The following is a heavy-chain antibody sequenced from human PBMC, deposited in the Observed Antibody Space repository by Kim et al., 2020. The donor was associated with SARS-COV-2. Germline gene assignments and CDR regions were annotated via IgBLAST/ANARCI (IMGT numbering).Heavy chain of an antibody. Sequence: GGSLRLSCAASGFTFSSYSMNWVRQAPGKGLEWVSSISSSSSYIYYADSVKGRFTISRDNAKNSLYLQMNSLRAEDTAVYYCASAPLREPRGFDYRGQGTLVTVSS. CDR3: ASAPLREPRGFDY. V-gene: IGHV3-21*01. CDR2: ISSSSSYI. J-gene: IGHJ4*02. D-gene: IGHD3-16*01. CDR1: GFTFSSYS.